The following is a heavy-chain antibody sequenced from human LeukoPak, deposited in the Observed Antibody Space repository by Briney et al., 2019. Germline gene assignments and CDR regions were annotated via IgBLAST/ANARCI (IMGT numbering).Heavy chain of an antibody. J-gene: IGHJ5*02. CDR2: IIPILGIA. CDR3: ARAGGFARIQLWPHWFDP. CDR1: GGTFSSYA. V-gene: IGHV1-69*04. Sequence: ASVKVSCKASGGTFSSYAISWVRQAPGQGLEWMGRIIPILGIANYAQKFQGRVTITADKSTSTAYMELSSLRSEDTAVYYCARAGGFARIQLWPHWFDPWGQGTLVTVSS. D-gene: IGHD5-18*01.